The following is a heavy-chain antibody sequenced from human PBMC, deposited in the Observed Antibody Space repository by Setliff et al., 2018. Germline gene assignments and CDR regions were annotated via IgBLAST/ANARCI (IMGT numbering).Heavy chain of an antibody. V-gene: IGHV4-61*05. D-gene: IGHD3-3*01. CDR3: RFWSSYYKNDY. Sequence: PSETLSLTCAVSGASINSGTYYWGWIRQSPGKRPEWIAEINQSGNTNYNPSLNSRVSVSVDTPTNQFSLKVFSVTAADTAVYYCRFWSSYYKNDYWAQGTLVTVSS. J-gene: IGHJ4*02. CDR2: INQSGNT. CDR1: GASINSGTYY.